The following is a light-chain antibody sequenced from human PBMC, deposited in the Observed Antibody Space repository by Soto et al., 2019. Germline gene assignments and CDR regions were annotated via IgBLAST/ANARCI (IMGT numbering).Light chain of an antibody. Sequence: IQLTQSPSTLSASVGDRVTITCRASQSINNWLAWYQQKPGKAPKFLIYDASNLESGVPSRFSGSGSGTEFTLTISSLQPDDFATYYCQHYNSYSEAFGQGTKVDI. CDR2: DAS. V-gene: IGKV1-5*01. CDR3: QHYNSYSEA. J-gene: IGKJ1*01. CDR1: QSINNW.